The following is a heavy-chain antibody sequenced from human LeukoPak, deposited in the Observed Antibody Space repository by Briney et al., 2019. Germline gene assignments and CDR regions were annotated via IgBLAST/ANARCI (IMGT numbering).Heavy chain of an antibody. J-gene: IGHJ6*03. Sequence: GGSLRLSCGVSGFSVSSYWMSWVRQAPGKGLEWVASIKQDGSDRYYVDSVKGRFTIARDDAKNSLYLQMNSLRAEDTAVYYCARDPYSGSYSDYYYYYMDVWGKGTTVTVSS. V-gene: IGHV3-7*01. CDR3: ARDPYSGSYSDYYYYYMDV. CDR2: IKQDGSDR. D-gene: IGHD1-26*01. CDR1: GFSVSSYW.